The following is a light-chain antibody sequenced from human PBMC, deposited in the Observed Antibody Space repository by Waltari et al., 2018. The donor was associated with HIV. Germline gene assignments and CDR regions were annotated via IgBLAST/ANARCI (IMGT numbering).Light chain of an antibody. CDR2: GAS. Sequence: DIQITQSPPSLSASVGQRVTITCRASQTVRSSLAWYQQRPGKVPKSLVYGASKLQTEGPSRFSAGGSGTNFSLTINSLKPEDFATYICQQYYTFPRTCGRGTRVDMK. CDR3: QQYYTFPRT. V-gene: IGKV1D-16*01. CDR1: QTVRSS. J-gene: IGKJ4*02.